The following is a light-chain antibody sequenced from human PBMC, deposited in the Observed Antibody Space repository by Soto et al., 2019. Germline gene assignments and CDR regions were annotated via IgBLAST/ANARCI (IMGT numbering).Light chain of an antibody. J-gene: IGLJ1*01. CDR3: SSYTSISTYV. Sequence: QSALTQPASVSGSPGQSITIYCTGTSSDVGGYNYVSWYQQHPGKAPKLMIYEVRNRPSGVSNRFSGSKSGNMAFLTISGVQVEDEADYYCSSYTSISTYVFGTGTKLTVL. CDR1: SSDVGGYNY. V-gene: IGLV2-14*01. CDR2: EVR.